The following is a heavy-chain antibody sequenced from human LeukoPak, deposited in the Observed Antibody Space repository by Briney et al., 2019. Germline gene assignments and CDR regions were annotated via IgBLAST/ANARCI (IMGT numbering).Heavy chain of an antibody. CDR3: TRERRGSYYAFES. CDR1: GFSISDYS. J-gene: IGHJ4*02. D-gene: IGHD3-16*01. Sequence: GGSLRLSCAASGFSISDYSISWIRQSPGKGPEWISYVMSGRGSTNYADSVKGRFTISRDNAKNSVALQLDGLRADDTAVYFCTRERRGSYYAFESWGQGTLVTVSS. V-gene: IGHV3-11*05. CDR2: VMSGRGST.